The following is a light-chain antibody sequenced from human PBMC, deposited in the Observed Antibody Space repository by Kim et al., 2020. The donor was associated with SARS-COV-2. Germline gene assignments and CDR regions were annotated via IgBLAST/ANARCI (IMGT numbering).Light chain of an antibody. V-gene: IGKV1-5*01. CDR1: QSISSW. Sequence: SACVGDRFTITCRASQSISSWLAWYQQKPGKAPKLLIYDASSLESGVPSRFSGSGSGTEFTLTISSLQPDDFATYYCQQYNSYLYACGQGTKLEI. CDR3: QQYNSYLYA. J-gene: IGKJ2*01. CDR2: DAS.